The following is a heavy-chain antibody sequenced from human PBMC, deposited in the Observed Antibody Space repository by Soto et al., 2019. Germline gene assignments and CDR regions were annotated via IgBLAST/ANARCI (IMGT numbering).Heavy chain of an antibody. J-gene: IGHJ4*02. CDR1: GFSFSNHW. CDR2: INSDGSTT. D-gene: IGHD6-19*01. V-gene: IGHV3-74*01. Sequence: EVQLVESGGGLGQPGGSLRLSCAASGFSFSNHWMHWVRQVPGKGLVWVAHINSDGSTTTYADSVKGRFTISRANARNTLYLQMDSLRAEDTALYYCASGYSSGPDYWGQGTLVTVSS. CDR3: ASGYSSGPDY.